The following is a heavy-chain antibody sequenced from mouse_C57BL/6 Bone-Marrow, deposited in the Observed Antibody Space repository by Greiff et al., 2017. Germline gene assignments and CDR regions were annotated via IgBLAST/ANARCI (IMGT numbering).Heavy chain of an antibody. J-gene: IGHJ2*01. D-gene: IGHD4-1*01. Sequence: EVQLVESGPVLVKPGPSVKISCKASGFTFTDYYMHWVKQSHGKSLEWIGLVYPYNGGTSYNQKFKGRATLTVDTSSSTAYMELNCLTSEDSAVDYCARSISLTGPDYWGQGTTLTVSS. CDR2: VYPYNGGT. V-gene: IGHV1-36*01. CDR1: GFTFTDYY. CDR3: ARSISLTGPDY.